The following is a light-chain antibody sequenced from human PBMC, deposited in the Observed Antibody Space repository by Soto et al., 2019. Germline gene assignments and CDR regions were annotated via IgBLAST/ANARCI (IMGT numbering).Light chain of an antibody. CDR3: QPYNGYPCP. CDR2: DAS. J-gene: IGKJ1*01. V-gene: IGKV1-5*01. CDR1: QSICSW. Sequence: DIHITQSPSTLSASVGDRVSITCRAGQSICSWLAWYQQKPGKAPKPLIYDASSLQNGVSSRFRGAESGREFTLTISSLQPADFAVYYCQPYNGYPCPFGQATTGQI.